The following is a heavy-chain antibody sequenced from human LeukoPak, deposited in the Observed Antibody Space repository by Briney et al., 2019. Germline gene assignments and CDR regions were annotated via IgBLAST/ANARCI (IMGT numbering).Heavy chain of an antibody. J-gene: IGHJ5*02. CDR2: IRYDGNDK. D-gene: IGHD3-10*01. V-gene: IGHV3-30*02. CDR3: AKPLMRDRWFGES. Sequence: GGSLRLSCAASGFTFSYYGIHWVRQAPGKGLEWVAFIRYDGNDKYYAKSVKARFTISRDTSRNTVSLQMNSLRLEDTAIYYCAKPLMRDRWFGESWGQGTLVTVSS. CDR1: GFTFSYYG.